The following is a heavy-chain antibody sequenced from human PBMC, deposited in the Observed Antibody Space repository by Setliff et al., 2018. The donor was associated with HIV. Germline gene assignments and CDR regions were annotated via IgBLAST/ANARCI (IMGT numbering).Heavy chain of an antibody. CDR2: IYTSGST. CDR3: AGETWEYYDTLTGYYRSPKNFDS. D-gene: IGHD3-9*01. Sequence: PSETLSLTCTVSGGSISSGSYYWSWIRQPAGKGLEWIGRIYTSGSTNYNPSLKSRVTISVDTSKNQFSLKLRSVTAADTAVYYCAGETWEYYDTLTGYYRSPKNFDSWGQGTLVTVSS. J-gene: IGHJ4*02. CDR1: GGSISSGSYY. V-gene: IGHV4-61*02.